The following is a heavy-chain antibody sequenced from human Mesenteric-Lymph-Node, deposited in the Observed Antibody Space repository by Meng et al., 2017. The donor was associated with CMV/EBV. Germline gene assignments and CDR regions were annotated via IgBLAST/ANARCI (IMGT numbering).Heavy chain of an antibody. CDR2: INSDGSST. J-gene: IGHJ6*02. CDR3: ARVTIAMAAPYGMDV. CDR1: GFTFSSYW. Sequence: GESLKISCAASGFTFSSYWMHWVRQAPGKGLVWVSHINSDGSSTNYADSVKGRFTISRDNAKNTLYLQMNSLRAEDTAVYYCARVTIAMAAPYGMDVWGQGTTVTVSS. D-gene: IGHD3-10*01. V-gene: IGHV3-74*01.